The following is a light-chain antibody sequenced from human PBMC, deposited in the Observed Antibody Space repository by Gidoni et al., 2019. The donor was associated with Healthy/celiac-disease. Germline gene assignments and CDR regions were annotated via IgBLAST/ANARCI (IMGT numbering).Light chain of an antibody. CDR1: QSVSSY. V-gene: IGKV3-11*01. J-gene: IGKJ3*01. CDR2: DAS. Sequence: ESVLTQSPATLYLSPGERATLSCRASQSVSSYLAWYQQKPGQAPRLLIYDASNRATGIPARFSGSVSGTDFTLTISSLEPEDFAVYYCQQRSNWPGTFGPGTKVDIK. CDR3: QQRSNWPGT.